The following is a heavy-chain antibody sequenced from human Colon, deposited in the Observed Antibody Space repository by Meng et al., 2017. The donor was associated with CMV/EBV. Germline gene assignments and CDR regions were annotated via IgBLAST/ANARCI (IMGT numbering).Heavy chain of an antibody. Sequence: SWAASGFTSISSAMSWVRQAPGKVLEWVSAISGSGGSAYYADSVKSRFTIPRDNSKNTLYLQMNSLRAEDTAVYYCARGYSGRYYHYWGQGTLVTVSS. D-gene: IGHD1-26*01. CDR2: ISGSGGSA. CDR3: ARGYSGRYYHY. J-gene: IGHJ4*02. CDR1: GFTSISSA. V-gene: IGHV3-23*01.